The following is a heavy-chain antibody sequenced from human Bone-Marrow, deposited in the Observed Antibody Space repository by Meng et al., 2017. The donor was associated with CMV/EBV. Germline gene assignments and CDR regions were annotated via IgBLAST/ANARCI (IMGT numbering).Heavy chain of an antibody. CDR3: AEDRWIQLWLQNFDI. Sequence: GGSLRLSCAASGFTFSSYAMNWVRQAPGKGLEWVSAISGSGGSTYYADSVKGRFTISRDSSKNTLYLQMNSLRAEDTAVYYCAEDRWIQLWLQNFDIWGQGTMVTVSS. CDR1: GFTFSSYA. CDR2: ISGSGGST. V-gene: IGHV3-23*01. D-gene: IGHD5-18*01. J-gene: IGHJ3*02.